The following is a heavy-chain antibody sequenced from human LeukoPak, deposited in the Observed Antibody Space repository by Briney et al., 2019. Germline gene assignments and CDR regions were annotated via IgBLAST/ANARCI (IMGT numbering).Heavy chain of an antibody. Sequence: SVTVSCKASGGTFSSYAISWVRQAPGQGLEWMGGIIPIFGTANYAQKFQGRVTITADESTSTAYMELSSLRSEDTAVYYCARGTNFDFWSGLDYWGQGTLVTVSS. CDR1: GGTFSSYA. V-gene: IGHV1-69*13. CDR2: IIPIFGTA. CDR3: ARGTNFDFWSGLDY. D-gene: IGHD3-3*01. J-gene: IGHJ4*02.